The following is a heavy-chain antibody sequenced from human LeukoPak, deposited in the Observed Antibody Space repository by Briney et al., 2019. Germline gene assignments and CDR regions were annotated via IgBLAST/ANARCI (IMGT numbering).Heavy chain of an antibody. CDR2: ISSSNNTI. V-gene: IGHV3-48*02. CDR3: ARSTYCGGDCYPALGY. Sequence: PGGSLRLSCAASGFTFSSYSMNWVRQAPGKGLEWVSYISSSNNTIYYADSVKGRFTISRDNAKNSLYLQMNSLREEDTAVYYCARSTYCGGDCYPALGYWGQGTPVTVSS. J-gene: IGHJ4*02. CDR1: GFTFSSYS. D-gene: IGHD2-21*02.